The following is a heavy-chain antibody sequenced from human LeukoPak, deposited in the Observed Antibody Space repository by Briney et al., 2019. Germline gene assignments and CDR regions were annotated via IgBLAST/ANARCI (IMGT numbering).Heavy chain of an antibody. Sequence: GGSLRLSCAASGFTFSGYSMHWVRQAPGKGLNWVAFTSSDGNNQYYADSVKGRFIISRGNSKNTLYLQVNRLRPEDTAVYYCARAMDTAMGPYFDYWGQGTLVTVSS. D-gene: IGHD5-18*01. CDR2: TSSDGNNQ. CDR1: GFTFSGYS. CDR3: ARAMDTAMGPYFDY. J-gene: IGHJ4*02. V-gene: IGHV3-30*04.